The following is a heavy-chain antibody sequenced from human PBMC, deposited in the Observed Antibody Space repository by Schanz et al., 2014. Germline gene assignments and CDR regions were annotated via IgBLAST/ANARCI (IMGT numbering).Heavy chain of an antibody. V-gene: IGHV1-18*01. CDR3: ARVVRSDYLSELDF. J-gene: IGHJ4*02. CDR2: ISPYNGNT. CDR1: GYFFSSYG. D-gene: IGHD4-17*01. Sequence: QVQLVQSGAEVKKPGASVKVSCKASGYFFSSYGISWVRQAPGQGLEWMGWISPYNGNTKYAEKLEDRVTMTTDISTRTAYMQLRSLTSDDTAVYYCARVVRSDYLSELDFWGQGTQVIVSS.